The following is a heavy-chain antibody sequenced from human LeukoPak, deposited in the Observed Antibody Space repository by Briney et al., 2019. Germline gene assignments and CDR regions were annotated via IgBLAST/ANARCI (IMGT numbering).Heavy chain of an antibody. CDR1: GFIFSDYY. V-gene: IGHV3-11*01. CDR3: ATHMANLISYYYYGLDV. D-gene: IGHD1-7*01. CDR2: INRTGGGSYI. J-gene: IGHJ6*02. Sequence: PGGSLRLSCAASGFIFSDYYLSWIRQAPGEGLEWVSYINRTGGGSYIYYADSVKGRFTISRDNAKNSLYLQMNSLRAEDTAVYYRATHMANLISYYYYGLDVWGQGTTVTVSS.